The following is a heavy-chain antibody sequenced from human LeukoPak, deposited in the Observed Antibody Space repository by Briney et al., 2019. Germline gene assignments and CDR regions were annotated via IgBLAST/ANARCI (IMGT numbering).Heavy chain of an antibody. Sequence: GGSLRLSCAASGFTFSIYAMSWVRQAPGKGLQWVSSITSRGESTWYVDSVKGRFTITRDNSENTLYLQIRSLSAEDTALYYGARPLWFGESPHFDYWGQGTLVPVSS. V-gene: IGHV3-23*01. CDR1: GFTFSIYA. CDR2: ITSRGEST. CDR3: ARPLWFGESPHFDY. D-gene: IGHD3-10*01. J-gene: IGHJ4*02.